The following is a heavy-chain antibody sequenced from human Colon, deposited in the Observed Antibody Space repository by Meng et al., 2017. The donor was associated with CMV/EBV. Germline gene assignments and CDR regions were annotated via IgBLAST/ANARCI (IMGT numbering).Heavy chain of an antibody. CDR3: ARDHRCVSTAFDI. D-gene: IGHD5/OR15-5a*01. CDR2: ISGGSNTI. J-gene: IGHJ3*02. CDR1: KFTFSDYF. Sequence: GESLKISCTASKFTFSDYFMAWLRQAPGKGLEWVSYISGGSNTIYYADSVKGRFTISRDNTIDSLFLQMGDLRAEDTAVYYCARDHRCVSTAFDIWGQGTMVTVSS. V-gene: IGHV3-11*04.